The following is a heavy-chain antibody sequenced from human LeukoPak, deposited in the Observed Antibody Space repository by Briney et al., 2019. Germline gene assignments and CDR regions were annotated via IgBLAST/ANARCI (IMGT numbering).Heavy chain of an antibody. CDR3: ARGRRGYGSGSYYKSYDWFDP. D-gene: IGHD3-10*01. V-gene: IGHV4-34*01. CDR1: GGSFSGYY. Sequence: SETLSLTCAVYGGSFSGYYWSWIRQPPGKGLEWIGEINHSGSTNYNPSLKSRVTISVDTSKNRFSLKLSSVTAADTAVYYCARGRRGYGSGSYYKSYDWFDPWGQGTLVTVSS. J-gene: IGHJ5*02. CDR2: INHSGST.